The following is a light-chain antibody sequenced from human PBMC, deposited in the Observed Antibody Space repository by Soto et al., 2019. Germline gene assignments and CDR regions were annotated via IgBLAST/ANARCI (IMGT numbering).Light chain of an antibody. Sequence: DIQMTQSPSTLSASVGDRVTITCRASQSISSWLAWYQQIPGKAPKLLIYKASSLQSGVPSRFSGSGSETEFTLTITGLQPDDFAIYYCHQYSRFPRTFCQGTKVENK. CDR2: KAS. J-gene: IGKJ1*01. CDR1: QSISSW. CDR3: HQYSRFPRT. V-gene: IGKV1-5*03.